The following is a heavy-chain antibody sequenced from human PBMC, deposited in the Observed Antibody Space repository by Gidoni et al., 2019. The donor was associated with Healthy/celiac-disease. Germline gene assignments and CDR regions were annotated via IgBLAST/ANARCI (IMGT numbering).Heavy chain of an antibody. CDR3: ARGRGYRNRYYGMDV. D-gene: IGHD5-18*01. V-gene: IGHV3-48*03. J-gene: IGHJ6*02. CDR2: ISSSGSTI. CDR1: GFTFSSYE. Sequence: EVQLVESGGGLVQPGGSLRLSCAASGFTFSSYEMNWVRQAPGKGLEGVSYISSSGSTIYYADSVKGRFTISRDNAKNSLYLQMNSLRAEDTAVYYCARGRGYRNRYYGMDVWGQGTTVTVSS.